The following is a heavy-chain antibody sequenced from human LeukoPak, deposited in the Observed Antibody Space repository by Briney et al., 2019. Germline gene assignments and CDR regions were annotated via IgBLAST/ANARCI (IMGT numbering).Heavy chain of an antibody. J-gene: IGHJ4*02. D-gene: IGHD4-17*01. CDR2: ITYDGYYK. CDR1: GFTFTNYG. V-gene: IGHV3-30*03. CDR3: ARDNSDYGDYSDY. Sequence: GTSLRLSCAASGFTFTNYGMHWVRQAPGKGLEWVALITYDGYYKYYSDSVKGRFTISSDTSKNTLYLQMNSLRAEDTALYHCARDNSDYGDYSDYWGQGTLVTVSS.